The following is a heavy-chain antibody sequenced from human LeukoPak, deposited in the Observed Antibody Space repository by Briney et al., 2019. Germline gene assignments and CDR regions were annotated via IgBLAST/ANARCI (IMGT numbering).Heavy chain of an antibody. CDR3: AGFFYDNSGDAFDI. CDR1: GGGFTFTSHA. Sequence: SAKVSCKASGGGFTFTSHAISWVRQAPGQGLEWMGGLIPIYGSPNYAQKFQGRVTITSDESTRTVYMELSSLRPEDSAVHYCAGFFYDNSGDAFDIWGQGTVVTVSS. J-gene: IGHJ3*02. CDR2: LIPIYGSP. V-gene: IGHV1-69*01. D-gene: IGHD3-22*01.